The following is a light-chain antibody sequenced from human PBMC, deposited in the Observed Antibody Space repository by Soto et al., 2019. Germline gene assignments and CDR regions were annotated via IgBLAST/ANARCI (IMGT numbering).Light chain of an antibody. V-gene: IGKV1-39*01. CDR3: QQSYSTPFT. CDR1: QSISNY. Sequence: DIQMTQSPSSLSASIGDRVTITCRASQSISNYLNWYQQKPGKAPKFLIYDASNLQSGVPSRFSGSGSGTGFTLTISSLQPEDFAIYDCQQSYSTPFTFGGGTRVEIK. J-gene: IGKJ4*01. CDR2: DAS.